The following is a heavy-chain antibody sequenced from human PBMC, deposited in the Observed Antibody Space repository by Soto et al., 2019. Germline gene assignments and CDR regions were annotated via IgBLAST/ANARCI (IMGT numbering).Heavy chain of an antibody. D-gene: IGHD2-2*01. CDR2: ISGSGGNT. Sequence: LRLSCAASGFTFGSYAMSWVRQAPGKGLERVSTISGSGGNTYYADSVKGRFTSSRDNSRNTLYLQMNSLRAEDTAIYYCAKGVIPAASPRWFDPWGQGTLVAVSS. J-gene: IGHJ5*02. V-gene: IGHV3-23*01. CDR1: GFTFGSYA. CDR3: AKGVIPAASPRWFDP.